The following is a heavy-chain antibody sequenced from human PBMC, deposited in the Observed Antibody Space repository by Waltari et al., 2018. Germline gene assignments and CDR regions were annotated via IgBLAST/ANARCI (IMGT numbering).Heavy chain of an antibody. V-gene: IGHV1-69*10. Sequence: QVQLVQSGAEVKKPGSSVKVSCKASGGTFSSYAISWVRQAPGQGLEWMGGIIPILGIANYAQKFQGRVTITADKSTSTAYMELSSLRSEDTAMYYCARSSGWYGDAFDIWGQGTMVTVSS. D-gene: IGHD6-19*01. CDR2: IIPILGIA. CDR3: ARSSGWYGDAFDI. CDR1: GGTFSSYA. J-gene: IGHJ3*02.